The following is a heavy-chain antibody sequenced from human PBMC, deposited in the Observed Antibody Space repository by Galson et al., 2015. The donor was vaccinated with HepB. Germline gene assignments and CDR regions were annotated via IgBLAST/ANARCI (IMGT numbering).Heavy chain of an antibody. J-gene: IGHJ2*01. CDR1: GGSFSGYY. CDR3: ARGEWLRIGRIPRSDRYFDL. CDR2: INHSGST. Sequence: LSLTCAVYGGSFSGYYWSWIRQPPGKGLEWIGEINHSGSTNYNPSLKSRVTISVDTSKNQFSLKLSSVTAADTAVYYCARGEWLRIGRIPRSDRYFDLWGRGTLVTVSS. D-gene: IGHD5-12*01. V-gene: IGHV4-34*01.